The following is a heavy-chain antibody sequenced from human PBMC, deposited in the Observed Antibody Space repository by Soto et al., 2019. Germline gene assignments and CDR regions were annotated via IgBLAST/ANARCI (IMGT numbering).Heavy chain of an antibody. CDR3: AGENYYDSSGYWNDY. J-gene: IGHJ4*02. CDR2: INHSGST. CDR1: GGSFSGYY. Sequence: QVQLQQCGAGLLKPSETLSLTCAVYGGSFSGYYWSWIRQPPGKGLEWIGEINHSGSTNYNPSLKSRVTIAVDTSTNQFSLKLSSVTAADTAVYYCAGENYYDSSGYWNDYWGQGTLVTVSS. D-gene: IGHD3-22*01. V-gene: IGHV4-34*01.